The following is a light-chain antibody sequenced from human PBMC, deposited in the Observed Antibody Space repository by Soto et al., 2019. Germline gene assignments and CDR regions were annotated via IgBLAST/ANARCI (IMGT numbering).Light chain of an antibody. Sequence: NFMLTQPHSVSESPGKTVTISCTRSSGRIASNYVQWYQQRPGSSPTTVIYEDYQRPSGVPDRFSGSIDSSSNSASLTISGLKTEDEADYYCQSYDGTNHVVFGGGTQLTVL. CDR3: QSYDGTNHVV. CDR2: EDY. CDR1: SGRIASNY. J-gene: IGLJ7*01. V-gene: IGLV6-57*01.